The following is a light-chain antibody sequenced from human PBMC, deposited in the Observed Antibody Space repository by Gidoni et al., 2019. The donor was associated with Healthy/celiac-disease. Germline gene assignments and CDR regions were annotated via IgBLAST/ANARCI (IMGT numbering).Light chain of an antibody. CDR3: QQYNNWPPGKT. J-gene: IGKJ1*01. CDR1: QSVSSN. V-gene: IGKV3D-15*01. CDR2: GAS. Sequence: EIVMTQSPATLSVSPGERAPLSCRASQSVSSNLAWYQQKPGQAPRLLIYGASTRATGIPARFSGSGSGAEFTLTISSLQSEDFAVYYCQQYNNWPPGKTFGQXTKVEIK.